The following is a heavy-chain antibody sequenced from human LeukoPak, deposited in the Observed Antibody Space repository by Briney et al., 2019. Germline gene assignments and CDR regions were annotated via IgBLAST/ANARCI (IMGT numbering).Heavy chain of an antibody. V-gene: IGHV3-23*01. Sequence: GGSLRLSCAASGFTFSSYAMDWFRQAPGKGLEWVSAISGSGGGTYNADSVKGRFTISRDNSKNTPYLQMNSLRVEDTAVYYCAKREGGSYTSPYDYWGQGTLVTVSS. J-gene: IGHJ4*02. D-gene: IGHD1-26*01. CDR1: GFTFSSYA. CDR3: AKREGGSYTSPYDY. CDR2: ISGSGGGT.